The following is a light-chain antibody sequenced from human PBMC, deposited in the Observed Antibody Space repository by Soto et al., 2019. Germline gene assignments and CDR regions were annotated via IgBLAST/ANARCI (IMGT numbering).Light chain of an antibody. Sequence: QSALTQPASVSGSPGQSITIPCNGTNRHVGGFGLVSWYQQHPGKAPKLLIYDVGRRPSGVSPRFSGSKSGNAASLTISDLQAEDEADYFCWAYAGGSILFVFGAGTKLTVL. CDR2: DVG. CDR1: NRHVGGFGL. V-gene: IGLV2-23*02. CDR3: WAYAGGSILFV. J-gene: IGLJ1*01.